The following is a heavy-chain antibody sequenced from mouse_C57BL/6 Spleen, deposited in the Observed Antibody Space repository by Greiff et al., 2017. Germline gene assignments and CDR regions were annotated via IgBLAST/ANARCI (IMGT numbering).Heavy chain of an antibody. Sequence: VKLQQSGAELVKPGASVKLSCKASGYTFTSYWMHWVKQRPGQGLEWIGMIHPNSGSTNYNEKFKSKATLTVDKSSSTAYMQLSSLTSEDSAVYYCARELGRFAYWGQGTLVTVSA. D-gene: IGHD4-1*01. CDR2: IHPNSGST. CDR3: ARELGRFAY. J-gene: IGHJ3*01. V-gene: IGHV1-64*01. CDR1: GYTFTSYW.